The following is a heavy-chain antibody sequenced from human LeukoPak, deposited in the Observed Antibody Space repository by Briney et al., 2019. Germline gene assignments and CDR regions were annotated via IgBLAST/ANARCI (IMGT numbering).Heavy chain of an antibody. D-gene: IGHD3-22*01. Sequence: PGGSLRLSCAASGFTSSSYGMHWVRQAPGKGLEWVAVISYDGSNKYYADSVKGRFIISRDNSKNTLYLQMNSLRAEDTAVYYCAKDPYYYDSSGYVDYWGQGTLVTVSS. CDR2: ISYDGSNK. CDR1: GFTSSSYG. CDR3: AKDPYYYDSSGYVDY. V-gene: IGHV3-30*18. J-gene: IGHJ4*02.